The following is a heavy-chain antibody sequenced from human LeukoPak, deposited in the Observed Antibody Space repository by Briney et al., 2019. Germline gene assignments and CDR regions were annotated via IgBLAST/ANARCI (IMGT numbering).Heavy chain of an antibody. CDR2: IYWDDDK. CDR1: GFSLSTSGVG. J-gene: IGHJ4*02. Sequence: SGPTLVNPTQTLTLTCTFSGFSLSTSGVGVGWIRQTPGKALEWLALIYWDDDKRYSPSLKSRLTITKDTSKNQVVLTMTNMDPVDTATYYCALQRYYYDSSGYYLYYFDYWGQGTLVTVSS. D-gene: IGHD3-22*01. CDR3: ALQRYYYDSSGYYLYYFDY. V-gene: IGHV2-5*02.